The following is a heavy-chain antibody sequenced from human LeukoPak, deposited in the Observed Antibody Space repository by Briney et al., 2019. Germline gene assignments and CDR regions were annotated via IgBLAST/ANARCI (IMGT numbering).Heavy chain of an antibody. CDR1: GFTVSSNY. J-gene: IGHJ3*02. CDR2: IYSGGST. D-gene: IGHD3-22*01. CDR3: ARARVDYYDSSGYSSAFDI. Sequence: GGSLRLSCAASGFTVSSNYMSWVRQAPGKGLEWVSVIYSGGSTYYADSVKGRFTISRDNSKNTLYLQMNSLRAEDTAVYYCARARVDYYDSSGYSSAFDIWGQGTMVTVSS. V-gene: IGHV3-66*01.